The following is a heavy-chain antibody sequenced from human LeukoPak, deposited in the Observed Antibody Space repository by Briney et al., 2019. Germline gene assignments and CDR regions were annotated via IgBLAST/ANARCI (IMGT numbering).Heavy chain of an antibody. D-gene: IGHD2-15*01. CDR2: VKEDGTTK. V-gene: IGHV3-7*01. CDR3: VSQEVVPH. CDR1: GFNFMNYW. Sequence: PGGSLRLSCAASGFNFMNYWMSWVRQAPGKGLEWVANVKEDGTTKQYVDSVKGRFTISRDNAKNSLYLQMDSLRAEDTAVYYCVSQEVVPHWGQGTLVSVSS. J-gene: IGHJ4*02.